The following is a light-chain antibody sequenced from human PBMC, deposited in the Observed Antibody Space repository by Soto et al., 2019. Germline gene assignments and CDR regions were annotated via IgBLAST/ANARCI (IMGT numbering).Light chain of an antibody. V-gene: IGLV2-11*01. J-gene: IGLJ1*01. Sequence: QSVLTQPRSVSGSPGQSVTISCTGTSSDIGNYNYVSWYQQYPGKAPKLIIYDVSKRPSGIPDRFFGSKFGNTASLTISGLQAEDEADYYCCSYAGSFIFVFGTVTKVTVL. CDR1: SSDIGNYNY. CDR3: CSYAGSFIFV. CDR2: DVS.